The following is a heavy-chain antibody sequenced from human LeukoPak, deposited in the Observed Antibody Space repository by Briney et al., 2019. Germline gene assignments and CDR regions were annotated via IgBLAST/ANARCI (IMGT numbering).Heavy chain of an antibody. J-gene: IGHJ4*02. CDR2: ISSSSSTI. CDR3: ARVGPVAATHALGY. CDR1: GYTFSSYS. V-gene: IGHV3-48*04. D-gene: IGHD2-15*01. Sequence: GGSLRLSCAASGYTFSSYSMNWVRQAPGKGLEWVSYISSSSSTIYYADSVKGRFTISRDNAKNSLYLQMNSLRAEDTAVYYCARVGPVAATHALGYWGQGTLVTVSS.